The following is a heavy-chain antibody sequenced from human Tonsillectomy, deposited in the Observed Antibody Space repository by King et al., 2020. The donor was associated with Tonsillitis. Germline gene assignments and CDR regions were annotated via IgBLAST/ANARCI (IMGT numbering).Heavy chain of an antibody. CDR1: GGSISSYY. D-gene: IGHD7-27*01. V-gene: IGHV4-59*01. CDR3: ARGHNWGRDAFDI. CDR2: IYYSGST. J-gene: IGHJ3*02. Sequence: QVQLQESGPGLVKPSETLSLTCNVSGGSISSYYWSWIRQSPGKGLEWIGYIYYSGSTNYNPSLKSRVTISEDTSKNQFSLKLSSVTAADTAVYYCARGHNWGRDAFDIWGQGTVVTVSS.